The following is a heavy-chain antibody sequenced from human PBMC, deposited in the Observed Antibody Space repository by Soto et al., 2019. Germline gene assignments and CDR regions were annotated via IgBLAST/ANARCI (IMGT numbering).Heavy chain of an antibody. Sequence: QVQLVESGGGVVQPGTSLRLSCVGSGFTFRSYVIHWVRQAPGKGLEWVALTSYDGSNNFYGESVKGRFTNSRHNSRNTVELQMDSLRFEDTALYYCARWGTTGGLDVWGQGTLVSVSS. CDR2: TSYDGSNN. D-gene: IGHD3-16*01. J-gene: IGHJ4*02. V-gene: IGHV3-33*05. CDR3: ARWGTTGGLDV. CDR1: GFTFRSYV.